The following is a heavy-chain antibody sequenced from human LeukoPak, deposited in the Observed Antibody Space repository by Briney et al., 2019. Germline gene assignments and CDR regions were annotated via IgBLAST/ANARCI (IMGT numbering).Heavy chain of an antibody. J-gene: IGHJ4*02. CDR1: GYIFTDYY. Sequence: ASVNVSCKASGYIFTDYYLHWVRQAPGQGLEWMGWINPKSGVTNYVRKFQGWVTMARDTSISTAYMELSRLKSDDTAVYYCARASYDFWSGYYRGPFDYWGQGTLVTVSS. V-gene: IGHV1-2*04. CDR3: ARASYDFWSGYYRGPFDY. CDR2: INPKSGVT. D-gene: IGHD3-3*01.